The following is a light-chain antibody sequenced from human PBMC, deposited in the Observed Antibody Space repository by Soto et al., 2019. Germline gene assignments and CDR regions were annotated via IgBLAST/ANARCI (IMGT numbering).Light chain of an antibody. CDR2: SAS. CDR3: QQYGYSFWT. CDR1: QSVSSK. J-gene: IGKJ1*01. V-gene: IGKV3-20*01. Sequence: EIVMTQSPATLSVSPGERATLSCRASQSVSSKLAWYQQKPGQAPRLLIYSASSRATGIPDRFSGSGSGTDYTLTISRLEPEDSAVYYCQQYGYSFWTFGQGTKVDIK.